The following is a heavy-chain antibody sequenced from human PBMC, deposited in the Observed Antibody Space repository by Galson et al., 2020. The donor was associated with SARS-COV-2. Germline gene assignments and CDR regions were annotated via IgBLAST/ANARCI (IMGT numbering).Heavy chain of an antibody. D-gene: IGHD2-21*01. CDR3: AREGLLLLAEPLDL. V-gene: IGHV3-11*01. CDR2: TSSSGTPN. CDR1: GFTLSDHY. Sequence: GGSLRLSCAASGFTLSDHYMSWIRQAPGNGLEWVAYTSSSGTPNMYADSVKGRFTISRHNANHVLFLQMTTLRVEDTALYYCAREGLLLLAEPLDLWGRGTPVTVSS. J-gene: IGHJ5*02.